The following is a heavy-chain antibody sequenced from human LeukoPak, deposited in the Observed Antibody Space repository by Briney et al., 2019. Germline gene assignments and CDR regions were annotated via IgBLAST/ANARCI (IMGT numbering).Heavy chain of an antibody. V-gene: IGHV3-23*01. D-gene: IGHD3-22*01. CDR2: ISGSGDST. CDR1: GFTFTTYA. CDR3: AKDSPADYYDSSGYPGGAFDI. J-gene: IGHJ3*02. Sequence: GGSLRLSCAASGFTFTTYAMSWVRQAPGKGLEWVSAISGSGDSTYYADSVKGRFTISRDNSKKTLYLQMNSLRAEDTAVYYCAKDSPADYYDSSGYPGGAFDIWGQGTMVTVSS.